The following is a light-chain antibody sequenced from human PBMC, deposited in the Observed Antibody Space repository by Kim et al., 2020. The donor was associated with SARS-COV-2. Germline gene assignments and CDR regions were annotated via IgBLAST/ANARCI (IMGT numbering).Light chain of an antibody. Sequence: NFMLTQPHSVSESPGKTVTISCTRSSGSIASNYVQWYQQRPGSAPTTVIYEDNQRPSGVPDRFSGSIDSSSNSASLTISALKTEDEADYYCQSYDSSNHGWLFGGGTQLTVL. CDR1: SGSIASNY. CDR2: EDN. J-gene: IGLJ3*02. CDR3: QSYDSSNHGWL. V-gene: IGLV6-57*04.